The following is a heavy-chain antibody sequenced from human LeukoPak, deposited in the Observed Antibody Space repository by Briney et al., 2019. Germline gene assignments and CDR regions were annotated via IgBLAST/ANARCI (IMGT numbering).Heavy chain of an antibody. CDR2: IYYSGST. CDR3: ARGMEAVTDAFDI. Sequence: PSETLSLTCTVSGGSISSSSYYWGWIRQPPGKGLEWIGSIYYSGSTYYNPSLKSRVTISVDTSKNQLSLKLSSVTAADTAVYYCARGMEAVTDAFDIWGQGTMVTVSS. CDR1: GGSISSSSYY. J-gene: IGHJ3*02. V-gene: IGHV4-39*07. D-gene: IGHD6-25*01.